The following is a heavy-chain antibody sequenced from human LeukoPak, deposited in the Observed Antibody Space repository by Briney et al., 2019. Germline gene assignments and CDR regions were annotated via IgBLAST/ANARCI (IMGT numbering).Heavy chain of an antibody. Sequence: SETLSLTCTVSGGSISSYYWSWIRQPPGKGLEWIGYIYYGGSTNYNPSLKSRVTISVDTSKNQFSLKLSSVTAADTAVYYCARESPTYDFWSGYYRTDDYYYTDVWGKGTTVTVSS. J-gene: IGHJ6*03. CDR3: ARESPTYDFWSGYYRTDDYYYTDV. CDR2: IYYGGST. V-gene: IGHV4-59*01. CDR1: GGSISSYY. D-gene: IGHD3-3*01.